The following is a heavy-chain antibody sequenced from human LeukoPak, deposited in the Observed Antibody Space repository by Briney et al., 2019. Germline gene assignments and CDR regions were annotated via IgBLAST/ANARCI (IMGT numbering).Heavy chain of an antibody. CDR2: INHSGST. CDR1: GGSFSGYY. D-gene: IGHD3-3*01. J-gene: IGHJ4*02. V-gene: IGHV4-34*01. CDR3: ARGLDDFWSGLIHY. Sequence: SETLSLTCAVFGGSFSGYYWSWIRQPPGKGLEWIGEINHSGSTNYNPSLKSRVTISVDTSKNQFSLKLSSVTAADTAVYYCARGLDDFWSGLIHYWGQGTLVTVSS.